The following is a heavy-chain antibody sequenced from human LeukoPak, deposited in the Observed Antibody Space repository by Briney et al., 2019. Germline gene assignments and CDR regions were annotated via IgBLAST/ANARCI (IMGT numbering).Heavy chain of an antibody. J-gene: IGHJ6*02. CDR3: ARQYYYGMDV. CDR1: GGSLSSYY. CDR2: IYYSGST. V-gene: IGHV4-59*01. Sequence: SETLSLTCTVSGGSLSSYYWSWLRQPPGKGLEWIGYIYYSGSTNYNPSLTSRATISVDTSKNQFSLKLSSVTAADTAVYYCARQYYYGMDVWGQGTTVTVSS.